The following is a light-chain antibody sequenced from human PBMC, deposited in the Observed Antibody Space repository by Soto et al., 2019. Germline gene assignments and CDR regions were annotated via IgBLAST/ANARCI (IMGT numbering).Light chain of an antibody. CDR3: RSYKGSSTDLV. J-gene: IGLJ2*01. CDR1: STDVGGYNF. Sequence: QSALTQPASVSGSPGQSITISCTGTSTDVGGYNFVSWYQHHPGNAPKFLIYEVSNRPSGVSNRFSGSKSGNTASLTISGLQAEDEADYYCRSYKGSSTDLVFGGGTKLTVL. CDR2: EVS. V-gene: IGLV2-14*01.